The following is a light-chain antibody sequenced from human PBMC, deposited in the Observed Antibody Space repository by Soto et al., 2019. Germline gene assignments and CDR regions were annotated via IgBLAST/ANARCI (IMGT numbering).Light chain of an antibody. V-gene: IGKV3-20*01. Sequence: EIVLTQSPGTLSLSPGERDTLSCRASQSVSSSYLAWYQQKPGQAPRLLIYGASSRATGIPDRFSGSGSGTDFTLTISRLEPEDFAVYYCQQRGTFGQGTRLEIK. J-gene: IGKJ5*01. CDR3: QQRGT. CDR1: QSVSSSY. CDR2: GAS.